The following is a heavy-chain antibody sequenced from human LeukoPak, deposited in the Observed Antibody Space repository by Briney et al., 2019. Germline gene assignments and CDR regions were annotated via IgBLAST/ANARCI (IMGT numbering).Heavy chain of an antibody. Sequence: ASVKVSCKASGYTFTGYYMHWVRQAPGQGLEWMGWINPNSGGTNYAQKFQGRVTMTRDTSISTAYMELSRLRSDDTAVYYCARGRERIAARRLGSNWFDPWGQGTLVTVSS. CDR2: INPNSGGT. J-gene: IGHJ5*02. V-gene: IGHV1-2*02. CDR1: GYTFTGYY. D-gene: IGHD6-6*01. CDR3: ARGRERIAARRLGSNWFDP.